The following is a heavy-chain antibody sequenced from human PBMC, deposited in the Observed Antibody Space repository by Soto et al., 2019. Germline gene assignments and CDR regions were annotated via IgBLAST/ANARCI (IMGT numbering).Heavy chain of an antibody. Sequence: ASVKVCCKASGYTFTSYDINWVRQAAGEGLEWMRGMNPNSGNTGNEQKFQGRVTMTRNTSISTAHIELRGLKSDNTAVYYCATSMPLQGAAFDNIALSLWGPGTPVTLPS. CDR3: ATSMPLQGAAFDNIALSL. D-gene: IGHD1-26*01. V-gene: IGHV1-8*01. CDR1: GYTFTSYD. J-gene: IGHJ4*03. CDR2: MNPNSGNT.